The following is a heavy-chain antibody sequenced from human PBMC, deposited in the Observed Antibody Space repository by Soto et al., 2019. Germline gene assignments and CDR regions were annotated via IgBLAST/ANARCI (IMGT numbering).Heavy chain of an antibody. CDR1: GYTFTSYY. CDR2: INPSGGST. V-gene: IGHV1-46*01. J-gene: IGHJ4*02. Sequence: ASVKVSCKASGYTFTSYYMHWVRQAPGQGLEWMGIINPSGGSTSYAQKFQGRVTMTRDTSTSTVYMELSSLRSEDTAVYYCARDLSGDDDSLGIAVAGPDYWGRG. D-gene: IGHD6-19*01. CDR3: ARDLSGDDDSLGIAVAGPDY.